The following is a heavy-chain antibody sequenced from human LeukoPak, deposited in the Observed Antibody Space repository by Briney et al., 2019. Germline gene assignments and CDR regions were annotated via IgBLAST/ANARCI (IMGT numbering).Heavy chain of an antibody. J-gene: IGHJ4*02. CDR3: ARHESYYDSSGYRDY. CDR1: GGSISSSSYY. Sequence: SETLSLTCTVSGGSISSSSYYWGWIRQPPGKGLEWIGSIYYSGSTYYNPSLKSRVTISVDTSKNQFSPKLSSVTAADTAVYYCARHESYYDSSGYRDYWGQGTLVTVSS. CDR2: IYYSGST. V-gene: IGHV4-39*01. D-gene: IGHD3-22*01.